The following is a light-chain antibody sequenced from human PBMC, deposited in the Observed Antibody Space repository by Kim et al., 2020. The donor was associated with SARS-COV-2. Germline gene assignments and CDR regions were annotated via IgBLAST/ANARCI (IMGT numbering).Light chain of an antibody. Sequence: GQWVTISCSGSFSNVGRNPVNWYQQLPGTAPKLLIFGYNQRPSGVPDRFSGSKSGTSASLAISGLQSEDEADYYCAAWDDNLNGVGFGGGTQLTVL. CDR1: FSNVGRNP. CDR2: GYN. J-gene: IGLJ2*01. CDR3: AAWDDNLNGVG. V-gene: IGLV1-44*01.